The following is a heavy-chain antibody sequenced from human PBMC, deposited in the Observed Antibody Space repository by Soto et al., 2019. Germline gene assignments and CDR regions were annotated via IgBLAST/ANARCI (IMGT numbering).Heavy chain of an antibody. CDR1: GYTFTSSY. CDR3: ARVGAGRDYDFWSGYAFDY. V-gene: IGHV1-46*03. CDR2: INPSGGST. D-gene: IGHD3-3*01. J-gene: IGHJ4*02. Sequence: ASVKVSCKASGYTFTSSYMHWVRQAPGQGLEWMGIINPSGGSTSYAQKFQGRITMTRDTSTSTVYMELSSLRSEDTAVYYCARVGAGRDYDFWSGYAFDYWGQGTLVTVSS.